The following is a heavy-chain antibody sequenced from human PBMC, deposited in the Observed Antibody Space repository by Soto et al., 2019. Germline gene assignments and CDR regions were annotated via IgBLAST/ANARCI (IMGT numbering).Heavy chain of an antibody. CDR1: GFTFSSYW. J-gene: IGHJ4*02. Sequence: GGSLRLSCAASGFTFSSYWMSWVRQAPGKGLEWVANIKQDGSEKYYVDSVKGRFTISRDNAKNSLYLQMNSLRAEDTAVYYCARVPYCTNGVCYLYYFDYWGQGTLVTVSS. CDR3: ARVPYCTNGVCYLYYFDY. D-gene: IGHD2-8*01. CDR2: IKQDGSEK. V-gene: IGHV3-7*01.